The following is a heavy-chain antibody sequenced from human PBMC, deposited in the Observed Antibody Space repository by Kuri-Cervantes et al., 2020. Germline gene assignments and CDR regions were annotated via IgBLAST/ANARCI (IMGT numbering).Heavy chain of an antibody. D-gene: IGHD2/OR15-2a*01. CDR2: ISWNSGSI. CDR3: AKDSTVLGYFDY. J-gene: IGHJ4*02. V-gene: IGHV3-9*01. Sequence: SLKISCAASGFTFDDYAMHWVRQAPGKGLEWVSGISWNSGSIGYADSVKGRFTISRDNAKNSLYLQMNSLRAEDTALYYCAKDSTVLGYFDYWGQRTLVTGSS. CDR1: GFTFDDYA.